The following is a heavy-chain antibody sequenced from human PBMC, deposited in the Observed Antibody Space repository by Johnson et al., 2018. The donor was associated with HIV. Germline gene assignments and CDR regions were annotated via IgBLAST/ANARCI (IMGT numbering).Heavy chain of an antibody. CDR3: AKSPGKDNGGNSGGIDF. J-gene: IGHJ3*01. CDR2: ISNSGSTI. V-gene: IGHV3-11*04. Sequence: QVQLVESGGGLVKPGGSLRLSCAASGFTFSDYYMSWIRQAPAKGLEWISYISNSGSTIYYADSVQGRFTISRDNAKKLLYLQMNGLRAEDTATYYCAKSPGKDNGGNSGGIDFWGQGTRVTVSS. CDR1: GFTFSDYY. D-gene: IGHD4-23*01.